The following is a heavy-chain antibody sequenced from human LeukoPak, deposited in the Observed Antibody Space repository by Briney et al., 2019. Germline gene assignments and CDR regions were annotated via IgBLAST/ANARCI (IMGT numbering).Heavy chain of an antibody. Sequence: SETLSLTCAVSGGSFSGYYWSWIRQPPGKGLEWMGEINHSGSTNYNPSLKSRVTITVDTSKNQFSLKLSSVTVADTAASYCAGVRNCFDPRGQGTLVAVSS. CDR3: AGVRNCFDP. CDR1: GGSFSGYY. V-gene: IGHV4-34*01. CDR2: INHSGST. J-gene: IGHJ5*02.